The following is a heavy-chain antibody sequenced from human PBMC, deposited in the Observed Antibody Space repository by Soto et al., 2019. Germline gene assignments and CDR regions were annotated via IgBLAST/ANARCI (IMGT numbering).Heavy chain of an antibody. Sequence: ASVKVSCKASRYTFTDYYMHWVRQAPGQGLEWMGWINPNSGGTNYAQKFQGRVTMTRDTSISTAYMELSRLRSDDTAVYYCARKLELRGSYYYYYDMDVWGQGTTVTVSS. CDR3: ARKLELRGSYYYYYDMDV. CDR2: INPNSGGT. J-gene: IGHJ6*02. V-gene: IGHV1-2*02. CDR1: RYTFTDYY. D-gene: IGHD1-7*01.